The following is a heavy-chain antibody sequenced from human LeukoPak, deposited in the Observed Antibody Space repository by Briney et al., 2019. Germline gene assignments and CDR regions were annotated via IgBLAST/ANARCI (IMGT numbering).Heavy chain of an antibody. CDR3: ARDRWQLVTPYYYYYMDV. CDR2: IYYSGST. CDR1: GGSISSGGYY. V-gene: IGHV4-31*03. J-gene: IGHJ6*03. Sequence: SETLSLTCTVSGGSISSGGYYWSWIRQHPGKGLEWIGYIYYSGSTYYNPSLKSRVTISVDTSENQFSLKLSSVTAADTAVYYCARDRWQLVTPYYYYYMDVWGKGTTVTVSS. D-gene: IGHD6-13*01.